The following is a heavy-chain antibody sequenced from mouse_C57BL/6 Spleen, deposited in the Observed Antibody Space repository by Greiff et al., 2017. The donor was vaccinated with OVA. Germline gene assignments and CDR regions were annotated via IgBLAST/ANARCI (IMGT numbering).Heavy chain of an antibody. CDR1: GYTFTSYW. J-gene: IGHJ4*01. D-gene: IGHD2-5*01. CDR2: IYPGSGST. V-gene: IGHV1-55*01. CDR3: ARDSNYDAIDY. Sequence: VQLQQPGAELVKPGASVKMSCKASGYTFTSYWITWVKQRPGQGLEWIGDIYPGSGSTNYNEKFKSKATLTVDTSSSTAYMQRSSLTAEDTAVDYCARDSNYDAIDYWGQGTSVTVSS.